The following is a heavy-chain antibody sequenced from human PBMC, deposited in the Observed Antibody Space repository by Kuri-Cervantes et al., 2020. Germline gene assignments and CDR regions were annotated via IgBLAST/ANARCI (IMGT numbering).Heavy chain of an antibody. V-gene: IGHV3-7*03. CDR2: IKLDGSAI. CDR3: NTGTNWGSYRYPAEYYYYYYYMDV. J-gene: IGHJ6*03. D-gene: IGHD3-16*02. Sequence: GESLKISCAASGFTFSSYWMTWVRQAPGKGLEWVANIKLDGSAIFYVDSVKGRFTISRDNAKNSLYLQMNSLRSEDTAVYYCNTGTNWGSYRYPAEYYYYYYYMDVWGKGTTVTVSS. CDR1: GFTFSSYW.